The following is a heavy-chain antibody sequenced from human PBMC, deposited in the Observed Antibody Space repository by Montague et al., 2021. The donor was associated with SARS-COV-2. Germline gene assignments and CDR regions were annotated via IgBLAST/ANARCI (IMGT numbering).Heavy chain of an antibody. D-gene: IGHD3-9*01. CDR2: IKQDGSEK. V-gene: IGHV3-7*05. CDR1: GFTFSSYW. J-gene: IGHJ6*03. CDR3: AREPGPYYDILTGLTVGYMDV. Sequence: SLRLSCAASGFTFSSYWMSWVRQAPGKGLEWVANIKQDGSEKYYVGSVKGRFTISRDNAENSLYLQMNSLRAEDTAVYYCAREPGPYYDILTGLTVGYMDVWGKGTTVTVSS.